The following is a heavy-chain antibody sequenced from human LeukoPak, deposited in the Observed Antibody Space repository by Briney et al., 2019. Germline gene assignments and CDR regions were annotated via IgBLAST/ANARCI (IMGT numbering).Heavy chain of an antibody. J-gene: IGHJ3*02. V-gene: IGHV4-34*01. Sequence: SETLSLTCAVYDGSFSASYWSWIRQPPGKGLEWSGEINHSGSTNYNPSLKSRVTISVDTSKNQLSLKLSSVTAADTAVYYCARRPYSSGNYKGAFDIWGQGTMVTVSS. CDR1: DGSFSASY. CDR2: INHSGST. D-gene: IGHD3-10*01. CDR3: ARRPYSSGNYKGAFDI.